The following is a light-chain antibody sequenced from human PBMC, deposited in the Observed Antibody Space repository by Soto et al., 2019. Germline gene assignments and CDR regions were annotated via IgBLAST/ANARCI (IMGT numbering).Light chain of an antibody. Sequence: DIQMTQSPATLSASVGDRVTITGRASQSINSWLAWYQQKPGRAPKLLIYDASSLESGVPSRFSGSGSGTEFTLTISSLQPVDFATYYCQQYNNYFYTFGQGTKLEIK. CDR3: QQYNNYFYT. CDR1: QSINSW. CDR2: DAS. V-gene: IGKV1-5*01. J-gene: IGKJ2*01.